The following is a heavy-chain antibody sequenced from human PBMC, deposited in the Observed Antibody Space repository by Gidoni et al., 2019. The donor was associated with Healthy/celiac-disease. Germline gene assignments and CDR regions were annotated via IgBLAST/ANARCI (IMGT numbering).Heavy chain of an antibody. CDR2: HSGST. J-gene: IGHJ4*02. V-gene: IGHV4-4*02. D-gene: IGHD4-17*01. Sequence: HSGSTNYNPSLKSRFTISVDKSKNQFSLKLSSVTAADTAVYYCAGAAYGDYFDYWGQGTLVTVSS. CDR3: AGAAYGDYFDY.